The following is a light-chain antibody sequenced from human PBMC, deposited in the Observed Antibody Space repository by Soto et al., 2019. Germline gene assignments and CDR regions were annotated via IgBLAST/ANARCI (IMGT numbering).Light chain of an antibody. Sequence: EIVLTQSPGTLSLSPGERATLSCRAIQSVSNNYLAWYHPKPGQAPRLLIYRASTRATGIPTRFSGSGSGTEFTLTISSLQSEDVAVYYCQHYDNWRGTFGGGTKVDIK. V-gene: IGKV3-15*01. CDR1: QSVSNN. CDR2: RAS. J-gene: IGKJ4*01. CDR3: QHYDNWRGT.